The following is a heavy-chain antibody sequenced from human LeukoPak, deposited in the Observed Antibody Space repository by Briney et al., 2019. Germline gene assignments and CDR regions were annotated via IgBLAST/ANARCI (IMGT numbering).Heavy chain of an antibody. CDR2: IIPIFGTA. V-gene: IGHV1-69*13. J-gene: IGHJ5*02. CDR3: ARDQDYDSSGYYPHWFDP. CDR1: GGTFSSYA. D-gene: IGHD3-22*01. Sequence: GASVKVSCKASGGTFSSYAISWVRQAPGQGLEWMGGIIPIFGTANYAQKFQGRVTITADESTSTAYMELSSLRSEDTAVYYCARDQDYDSSGYYPHWFDPWGQGTLVTVSS.